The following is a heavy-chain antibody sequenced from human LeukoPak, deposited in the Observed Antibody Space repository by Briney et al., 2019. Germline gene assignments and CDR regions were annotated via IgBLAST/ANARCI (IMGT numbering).Heavy chain of an antibody. D-gene: IGHD3-9*01. CDR1: GFTFSSYW. V-gene: IGHV3-74*01. J-gene: IGHJ4*02. Sequence: GGSLRLSCAASGFTFSSYWMHWVRQAPGKGLVGVPRINSDGSSTSYADSVKGRFTISRDNAKNTLYLQMNSLRAEDTAVYYCTRPLPFNYFDRWGQGTLVTVSS. CDR2: INSDGSST. CDR3: TRPLPFNYFDR.